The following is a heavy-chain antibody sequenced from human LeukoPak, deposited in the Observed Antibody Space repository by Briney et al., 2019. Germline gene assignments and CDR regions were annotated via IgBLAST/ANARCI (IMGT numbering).Heavy chain of an antibody. J-gene: IGHJ4*02. D-gene: IGHD4-17*01. CDR3: ARVDGDYFDY. CDR2: IYYSGST. CDR1: GGSISSYY. Sequence: PSETLSLTCTVSGGSISSYYWSWIRQPPGKGLEWIGYIYYSGSTNYNPSLKSRVTISVDTSKNQFSLRLSSVTAADTAVYYCARVDGDYFDYWGQGTLVTVSS. V-gene: IGHV4-59*01.